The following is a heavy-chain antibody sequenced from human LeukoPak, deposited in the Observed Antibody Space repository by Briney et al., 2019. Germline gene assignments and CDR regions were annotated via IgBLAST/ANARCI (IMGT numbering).Heavy chain of an antibody. V-gene: IGHV3-48*01. Sequence: GGSLRLSCAASGFTFSSYNMNWVRQAPGKGLEWVSYITSSTSSIYYADSVKGRFTISRDNAKNSLYLQMNSLRAEDTAVYYCAREPTYSSSWYTSCDYWGQGTLVTVSS. CDR2: ITSSTSSI. D-gene: IGHD6-13*01. CDR3: AREPTYSSSWYTSCDY. J-gene: IGHJ4*02. CDR1: GFTFSSYN.